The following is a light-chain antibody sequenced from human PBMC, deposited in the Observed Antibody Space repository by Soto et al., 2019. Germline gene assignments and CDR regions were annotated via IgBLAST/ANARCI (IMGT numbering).Light chain of an antibody. CDR2: CAS. J-gene: IGKJ4*01. CDR3: QQYGTAPPHT. V-gene: IGKV3-20*01. CDR1: QSVSSNY. Sequence: EIVLTQSPGTLSLSPGERATLSCRASQSVSSNYLAWYQQKPGQAPRLLIYCASSRATGIPDRFSGSGSGKDFTLTISRLEPEDFAVYYCQQYGTAPPHTFGGGTKVEIK.